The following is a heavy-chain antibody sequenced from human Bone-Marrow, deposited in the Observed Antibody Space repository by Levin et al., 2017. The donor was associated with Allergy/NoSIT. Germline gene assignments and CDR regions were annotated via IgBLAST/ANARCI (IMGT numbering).Heavy chain of an antibody. CDR1: GYTFIRHY. V-gene: IGHV1-46*01. Sequence: ASVKVSCKASGYTFIRHYMHWVRQAPGQGLEWMGIINPSGGSPNYAQKFQGRVTMTRDTSTGTVDLEVTRLRSEDTAVYYCARAGRPTELYYLYGLDVWGQGTTVTVSS. J-gene: IGHJ6*02. CDR2: INPSGGSP. D-gene: IGHD2/OR15-2a*01. CDR3: ARAGRPTELYYLYGLDV.